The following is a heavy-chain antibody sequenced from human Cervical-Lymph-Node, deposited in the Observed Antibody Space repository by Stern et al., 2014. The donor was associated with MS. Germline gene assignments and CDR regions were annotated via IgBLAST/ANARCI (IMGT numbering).Heavy chain of an antibody. CDR2: ITPLFGTA. D-gene: IGHD3-16*02. J-gene: IGHJ4*02. CDR3: ARHQGGLSAI. CDR1: GDSFNNFD. Sequence: DQLVESGAEVKKPGSSVKVSCKASGDSFNNFDIGWVRQAPGQGPEWLGGITPLFGTANYAQRLHDRVTFTADESTSTTYMELRRLRSEDTAIYYCARHQGGLSAIWGQGTLVTVSS. V-gene: IGHV1-69*01.